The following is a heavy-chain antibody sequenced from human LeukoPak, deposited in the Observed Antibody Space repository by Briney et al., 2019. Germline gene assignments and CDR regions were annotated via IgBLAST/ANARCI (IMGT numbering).Heavy chain of an antibody. V-gene: IGHV3-23*01. CDR2: IRGGGST. CDR1: GFTFSSYA. Sequence: GRSLRLSCAASGFTFSSYAMSWVRQAPGKGLEWVSSIRGGGSTDYADSVKGRFTISRDNSKNTLSLQMNSLRPEDTAVYYCAKGLSDFWSGYSYWGQGTLVTVSS. D-gene: IGHD3-3*01. J-gene: IGHJ4*02. CDR3: AKGLSDFWSGYSY.